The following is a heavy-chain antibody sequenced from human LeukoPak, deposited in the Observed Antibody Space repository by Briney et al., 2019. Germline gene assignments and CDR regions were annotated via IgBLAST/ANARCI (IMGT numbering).Heavy chain of an antibody. J-gene: IGHJ4*02. CDR3: ARRNYYFDY. Sequence: QSGGSLRLSCAASGFTFSSYAMSWVRQAPGKGLEWVSAISGSGGSTYYADSVNGRFTISRDNSKNTLYLQMNSLRAEDTAVYYCARRNYYFDYWGQGTLVTVSS. V-gene: IGHV3-23*01. CDR2: ISGSGGST. CDR1: GFTFSSYA. D-gene: IGHD4-11*01.